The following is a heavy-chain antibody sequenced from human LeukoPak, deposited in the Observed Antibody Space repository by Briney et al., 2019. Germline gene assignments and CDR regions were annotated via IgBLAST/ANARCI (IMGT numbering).Heavy chain of an antibody. CDR3: ARARIAAAYYYYYYMDV. D-gene: IGHD6-13*01. CDR1: GFTFSSYA. J-gene: IGHJ6*03. Sequence: GSLRLSCAASGFTFSSYAMSWIRQPPGKGLEWIGEINHSGSTNYNPSLKSRVTISVDTSKNQFSLKLSSVTAADTAVYYCARARIAAAYYYYYYMDVWGKGTTVTVSS. CDR2: INHSGST. V-gene: IGHV4-34*01.